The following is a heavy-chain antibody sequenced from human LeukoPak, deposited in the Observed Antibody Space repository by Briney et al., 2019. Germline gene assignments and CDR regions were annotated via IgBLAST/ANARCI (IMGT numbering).Heavy chain of an antibody. D-gene: IGHD3-22*01. CDR2: IYYSGST. V-gene: IGHV4-59*01. CDR3: ARVRGYYDSSGYDY. Sequence: SETLSLPCTVSGASISSYYWSWIRRPPGKGLEWLGYIYYSGSTNYNPALKSRVTISEDTSKNHISLKLSSVIAADTAVYYCARVRGYYDSSGYDYWGQGTLVTVSS. J-gene: IGHJ4*02. CDR1: GASISSYY.